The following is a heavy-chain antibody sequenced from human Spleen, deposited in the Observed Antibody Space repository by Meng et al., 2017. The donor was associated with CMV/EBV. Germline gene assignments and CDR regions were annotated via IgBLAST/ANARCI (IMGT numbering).Heavy chain of an antibody. V-gene: IGHV4-59*01. CDR1: GGSISSYY. CDR3: ARVSQLGYCSSTSRYSTYYFDY. CDR2: IYYSGST. D-gene: IGHD2-2*01. Sequence: SETLSLTCTVSGGSISSYYWSWIRQPPGKGLEWIGYIYYSGSTNYNPSLKSRVTISVDTSKNQFSLKLSSVTAADTAVYYCARVSQLGYCSSTSRYSTYYFDYWGQGTLVTVSS. J-gene: IGHJ4*02.